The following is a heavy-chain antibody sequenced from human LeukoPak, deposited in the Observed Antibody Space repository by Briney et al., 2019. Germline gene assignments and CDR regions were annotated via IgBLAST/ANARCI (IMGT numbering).Heavy chain of an antibody. V-gene: IGHV3-21*01. J-gene: IGHJ4*02. Sequence: GGSLRLSCAASGFTFSSYSMNWVRQAPGKGLEWVSSISSSSSYIYYADSVKGGFTISRDNAKNSLYLQMNSLRAEDTAVYYCARDSPARRDGYYEDFDYWGQGTLVTVSS. CDR2: ISSSSSYI. D-gene: IGHD4-17*01. CDR3: ARDSPARRDGYYEDFDY. CDR1: GFTFSSYS.